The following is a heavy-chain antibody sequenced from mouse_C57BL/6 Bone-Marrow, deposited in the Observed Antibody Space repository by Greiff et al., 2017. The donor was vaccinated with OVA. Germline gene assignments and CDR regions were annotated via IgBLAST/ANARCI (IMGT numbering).Heavy chain of an antibody. CDR2: IDPSDSET. V-gene: IGHV1-59*01. D-gene: IGHD2-3*01. CDR1: GYTFTSYW. Sequence: QVQLQQPGAELVRPGTSVKLSCKASGYTFTSYWMHWVKQRPGQGLEWIGVIDPSDSETHYNQKFKDKATLTVDKSSSTAYMQLSSLTSEDSAVYYCARSDDGYYRFAYWGQGTLVTVSA. J-gene: IGHJ3*01. CDR3: ARSDDGYYRFAY.